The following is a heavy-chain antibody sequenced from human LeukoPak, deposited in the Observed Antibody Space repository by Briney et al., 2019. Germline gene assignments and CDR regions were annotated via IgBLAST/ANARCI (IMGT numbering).Heavy chain of an antibody. V-gene: IGHV3-11*04. CDR1: GFTFSDYY. CDR3: AQSLDN. Sequence: PGGFLRLSCAASGFTFSDYYMSWIRQAPGKGLEWVAYVSSDTTTTYYADSVKGRFTISRDNAKNSLYLQMNSLRTEDTAIYYCAQSLDNWGQGTLVTVSS. CDR2: VSSDTTTT. J-gene: IGHJ4*02.